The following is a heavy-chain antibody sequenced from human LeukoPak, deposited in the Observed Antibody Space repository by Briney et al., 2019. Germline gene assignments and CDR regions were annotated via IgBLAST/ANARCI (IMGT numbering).Heavy chain of an antibody. J-gene: IGHJ6*02. CDR2: IIPILGIA. CDR1: GGTFSSYA. CDR3: ARSITMVRGILDYYYYGMDV. D-gene: IGHD3-10*01. V-gene: IGHV1-69*04. Sequence: SVKVSCKASGGTFSSYAISWVRQAPGQGLEWMGRIIPILGIANYAQKFQGRVTITADKSTSTAYMELSSLRSDDTAVYYCARSITMVRGILDYYYYGMDVWGQGTTVTVSS.